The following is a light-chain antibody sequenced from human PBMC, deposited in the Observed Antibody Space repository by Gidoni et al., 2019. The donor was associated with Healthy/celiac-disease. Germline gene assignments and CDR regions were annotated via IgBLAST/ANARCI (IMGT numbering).Light chain of an antibody. CDR1: QRVSSN. CDR3: QQYNNWTPWT. Sequence: ETVMTQSTATLSVSPGERATLSCRAGQRVSSNLAVYQQKPGQAPMHLIYGASTRATGIPARFSGSRSGTEFTLTISSLQYEDFAVYYCQQYNNWTPWTFGQGTKVEIK. J-gene: IGKJ1*01. V-gene: IGKV3-15*01. CDR2: GAS.